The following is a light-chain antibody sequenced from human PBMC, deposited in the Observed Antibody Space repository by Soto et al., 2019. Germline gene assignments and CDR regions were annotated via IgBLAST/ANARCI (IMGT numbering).Light chain of an antibody. V-gene: IGKV1-5*03. CDR2: KAS. Sequence: DIQMTQSPSTLSASVGDRVTITCRASQTIDSWLAWYQPRPGKPPNLLIYKASTLASGVPSRFSGSGSGTEFTLTISSLQPDDFATYYCQQYSTYTPRTFGQGTKVDIK. J-gene: IGKJ1*01. CDR1: QTIDSW. CDR3: QQYSTYTPRT.